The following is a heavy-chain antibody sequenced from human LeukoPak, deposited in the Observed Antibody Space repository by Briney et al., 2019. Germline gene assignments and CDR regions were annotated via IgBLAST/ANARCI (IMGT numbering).Heavy chain of an antibody. CDR1: GGSFSDFY. J-gene: IGHJ6*03. D-gene: IGHD3-10*01. CDR2: INHSGNT. Sequence: SETLSLTCAVYGGSFSDFYCTWIRQPPGKGLEWIGEINHSGNTKYNPSLKSRVTILLDTSKNQFSLKVRSVTAADTAVYYCATMRGVITLDGYHYYIDVWGKGTTVTVSS. CDR3: ATMRGVITLDGYHYYIDV. V-gene: IGHV4-34*01.